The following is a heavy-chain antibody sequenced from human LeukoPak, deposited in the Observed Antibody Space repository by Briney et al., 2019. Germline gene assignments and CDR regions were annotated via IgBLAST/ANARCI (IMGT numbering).Heavy chain of an antibody. V-gene: IGHV1-2*02. J-gene: IGHJ4*02. CDR3: AKDAYSGFSSSYNMDS. D-gene: IGHD5-18*01. Sequence: GAAVKVSCKASGYTVTGHYLHWVRQAPGQGLEWMGWINPNSGVTNYAQKFQGRVTMTRDTSINTAYMELHSLTSDDTAMYYCAKDAYSGFSSSYNMDSWGQETLVTVSS. CDR1: GYTVTGHY. CDR2: INPNSGVT.